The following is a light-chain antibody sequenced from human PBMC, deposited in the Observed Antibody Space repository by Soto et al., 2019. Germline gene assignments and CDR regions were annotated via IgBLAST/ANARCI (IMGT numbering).Light chain of an antibody. CDR2: SAS. CDR1: QHVATY. CDR3: QQTYSFPPS. Sequence: DIQVTQSPSSLSASVGDRVTLTCRTSQHVATYLNWYQQKSGRAPTLLIYSASGLQPGVSPLFRGSGSGTDFPLTITSLQSDDFATYFCQQTYSFPPSFGPGTTV. J-gene: IGKJ1*01. V-gene: IGKV1-39*01.